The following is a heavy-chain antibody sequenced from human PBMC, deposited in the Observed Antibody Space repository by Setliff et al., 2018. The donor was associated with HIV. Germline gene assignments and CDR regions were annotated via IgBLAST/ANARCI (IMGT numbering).Heavy chain of an antibody. D-gene: IGHD2-8*01. Sequence: GGSLRLSCTASGFTFRDFGMSWVRQAPGKGLEWVAFIRSKDYGGTTEYAASVNGRFSLARDDSKSVAYLQMNNLKSEDTAVYYCTRVEMVYVFPFYYYYYMDVWGKGTTVTVSS. V-gene: IGHV3-49*04. CDR1: GFTFRDFG. J-gene: IGHJ6*03. CDR2: IRSKDYGGTT. CDR3: TRVEMVYVFPFYYYYYMDV.